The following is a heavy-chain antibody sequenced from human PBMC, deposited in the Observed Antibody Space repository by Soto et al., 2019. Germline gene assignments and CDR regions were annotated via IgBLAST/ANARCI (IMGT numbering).Heavy chain of an antibody. Sequence: SETLSLTCTVSGGSIGSGGYYWSWILHHPGKGLEWIGYIYYSGSTYYNPSLKSRVTISVDTSKNQFSLKLSSVTAADTAVYYCARSLTIFGGTDYYCGMYVWGQGTTVTVSS. CDR1: GGSIGSGGYY. D-gene: IGHD3-3*01. CDR2: IYYSGST. V-gene: IGHV4-31*03. CDR3: ARSLTIFGGTDYYCGMYV. J-gene: IGHJ6*02.